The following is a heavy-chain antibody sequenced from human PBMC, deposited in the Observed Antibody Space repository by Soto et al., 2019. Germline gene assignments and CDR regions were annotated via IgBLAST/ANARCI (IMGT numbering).Heavy chain of an antibody. J-gene: IGHJ4*02. Sequence: PGWSLRLSCAASGFTFSSYAMSWVRQAPGEGLERVSAISGSGGSTHYADSVEGRFAISRDTHKNPLYLQMNSLRAEHTAVYHCAKRAVEVAGSVYFDFWGPGTLVTVSS. CDR3: AKRAVEVAGSVYFDF. CDR1: GFTFSSYA. CDR2: ISGSGGST. D-gene: IGHD6-19*01. V-gene: IGHV3-23*01.